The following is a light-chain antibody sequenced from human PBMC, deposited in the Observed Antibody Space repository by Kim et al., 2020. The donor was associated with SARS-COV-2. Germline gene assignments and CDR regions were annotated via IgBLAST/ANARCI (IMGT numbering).Light chain of an antibody. CDR3: QQYNSYPRT. CDR1: QSVTTW. Sequence: DIQMTQSPSTLSASVGDRVIITCRASQSVTTWLAWYQQKPGKAPKLLIYKASTLVSGVPSRFSGSGSETEFTLTISSLQPDDFAIYYCQQYNSYPRTFGQGTKVDIK. J-gene: IGKJ1*01. V-gene: IGKV1-5*03. CDR2: KAS.